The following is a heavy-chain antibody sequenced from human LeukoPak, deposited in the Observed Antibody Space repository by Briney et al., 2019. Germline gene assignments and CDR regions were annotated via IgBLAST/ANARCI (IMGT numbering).Heavy chain of an antibody. J-gene: IGHJ4*02. V-gene: IGHV4-34*01. Sequence: PSETLSLTCAVYGGSFSGYYWSWIRQPPGKGLEWIGEINHRGSTNYNPPRKSRVTISVDTSKNQFSLKLSSVTAADTAVYYCASTIAVAGTFDYWGQGTLVTVSS. D-gene: IGHD6-19*01. CDR2: INHRGST. CDR1: GGSFSGYY. CDR3: ASTIAVAGTFDY.